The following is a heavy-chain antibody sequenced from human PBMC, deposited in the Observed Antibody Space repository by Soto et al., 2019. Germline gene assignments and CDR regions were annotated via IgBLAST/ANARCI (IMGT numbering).Heavy chain of an antibody. CDR3: ARGLSDKSIDY. D-gene: IGHD3-22*01. V-gene: IGHV4-34*01. Sequence: QVQLQQWGAGLLKPSETLSLTCAVYGGSFSGYYWSWIRQPPGKGLEWIGEINHSGSTNYNPSLKSRVTISVDTTKNQCSLKLSSVTAADTAVYYCARGLSDKSIDYWGQGTLVTVSS. J-gene: IGHJ4*02. CDR2: INHSGST. CDR1: GGSFSGYY.